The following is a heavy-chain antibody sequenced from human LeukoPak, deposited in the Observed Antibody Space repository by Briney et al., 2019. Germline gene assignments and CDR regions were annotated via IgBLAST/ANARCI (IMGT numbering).Heavy chain of an antibody. Sequence: PGGSLSLSCAASGFTFSTNGMNWVRQAPGKGLVWVSHINGDGSSPTYADSVKGRFNISRDNAKNTLYLQMDSLRDDDTAVYYCARGLPVHLGIVSHLGQGTLVTVSS. D-gene: IGHD2-2*03. J-gene: IGHJ4*02. CDR3: ARGLPVHLGIVSH. V-gene: IGHV3-74*01. CDR1: GFTFSTNG. CDR2: INGDGSSP.